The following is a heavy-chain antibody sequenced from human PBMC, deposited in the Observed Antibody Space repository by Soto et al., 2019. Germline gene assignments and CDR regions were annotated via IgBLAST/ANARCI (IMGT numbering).Heavy chain of an antibody. CDR3: ARDRATAMVTVFSYGMDV. J-gene: IGHJ6*02. CDR1: GGSISSSNW. V-gene: IGHV4-4*02. D-gene: IGHD5-18*01. CDR2: IYHSGST. Sequence: QVQLQESGPGLVKPSGTLSLTCAVSGGSISSSNWWSWVRQPPGKGLEWIGEIYHSGSTNYNPSLKSGVTISVDKSKNQFSLKLSSVTAADTAVYYCARDRATAMVTVFSYGMDVWGQGTTVTVSS.